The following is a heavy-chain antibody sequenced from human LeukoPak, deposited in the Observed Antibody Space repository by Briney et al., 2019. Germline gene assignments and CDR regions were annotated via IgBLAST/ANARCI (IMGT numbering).Heavy chain of an antibody. CDR3: AKDKSPGYTWGAIDI. D-gene: IGHD5-24*01. CDR2: ISGDGYAT. J-gene: IGHJ3*02. CDR1: GFSFDDYA. V-gene: IGHV3-43*02. Sequence: GGSLRLSCAASGFSFDDYAMHWVRQAPGKGLEWVSLISGDGYATYYADSVKGRFTISRDNSKNSLYLQMNSLRTEDIALYYCAKDKSPGYTWGAIDIWGQGTMVTVSS.